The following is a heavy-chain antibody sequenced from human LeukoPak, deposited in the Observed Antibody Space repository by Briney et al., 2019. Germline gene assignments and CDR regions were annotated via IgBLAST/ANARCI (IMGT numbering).Heavy chain of an antibody. CDR3: ARETYYDSSGYNDY. V-gene: IGHV3-33*01. J-gene: IGHJ4*02. Sequence: GGSLRLSCAASGFNFSNYGMHWVRQSPGKGLEWVAVVWYDGSNGYYTDSVKGRFTISRDNSKNTLYLQMSSLRAEDTAVYYCARETYYDSSGYNDYWGQGTLVTVSS. CDR1: GFNFSNYG. D-gene: IGHD3-22*01. CDR2: VWYDGSNG.